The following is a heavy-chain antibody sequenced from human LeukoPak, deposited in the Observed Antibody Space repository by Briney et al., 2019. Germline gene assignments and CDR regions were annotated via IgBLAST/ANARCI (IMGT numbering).Heavy chain of an antibody. CDR2: IYYSGST. V-gene: IGHV4-59*12. Sequence: PSETLSLTCTVSGGSISSYYWSWIRQPPGKGLEWIGYIYYSGSTNYNPSLKSRVTISVDTSKNQFSLKLSSVTAADTAVYYCARIGSSSKPLDYWGQGTLVTVSS. J-gene: IGHJ4*02. D-gene: IGHD6-13*01. CDR1: GGSISSYY. CDR3: ARIGSSSKPLDY.